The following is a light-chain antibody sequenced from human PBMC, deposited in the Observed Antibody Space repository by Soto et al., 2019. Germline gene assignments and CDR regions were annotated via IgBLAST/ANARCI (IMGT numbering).Light chain of an antibody. J-gene: IGKJ4*01. CDR2: GAT. CDR3: QQYNSWPLT. V-gene: IGKV3D-15*01. CDR1: QSVSSN. Sequence: EIVMTQSPATLSVSPGETATLSCRASQSVSSNVAWYQQTPGQTPRLLIFGATTRATGVPTRISGSGSGTEFTLTISSLHSEDFAVYYCQQYNSWPLTFGGGTKVDIK.